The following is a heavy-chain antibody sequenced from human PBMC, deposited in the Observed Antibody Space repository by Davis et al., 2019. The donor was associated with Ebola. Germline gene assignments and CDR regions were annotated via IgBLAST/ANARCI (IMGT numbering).Heavy chain of an antibody. CDR1: GLIFCSYS. V-gene: IGHV3-21*01. CDR2: ISSSSSYI. D-gene: IGHD1-26*01. Sequence: GGSLRLSCALSGLIFCSYSMKWVRQARGKVLVWVAPISSSSSYIYYADSVKGRFTISRDNAKNSLYLQMNSLRAEDTAVYYCVRVYSGSYDPWGQGTLVTVSS. J-gene: IGHJ5*02. CDR3: VRVYSGSYDP.